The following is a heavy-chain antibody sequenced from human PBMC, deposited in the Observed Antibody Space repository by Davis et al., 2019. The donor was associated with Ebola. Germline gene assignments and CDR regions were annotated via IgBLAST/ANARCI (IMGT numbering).Heavy chain of an antibody. Sequence: GGSLRLSCAASGFTFSSYAMSWVRQAPGKGLEWVSAISGSGGSTYYADSVKGRFTISRDNSKNTLYLQMNSLRAEDTAVYYCAKGSYSSSFLYYYYYGMDVWGQGTTVTVSS. J-gene: IGHJ6*02. CDR1: GFTFSSYA. V-gene: IGHV3-23*01. CDR2: ISGSGGST. CDR3: AKGSYSSSFLYYYYYGMDV. D-gene: IGHD6-6*01.